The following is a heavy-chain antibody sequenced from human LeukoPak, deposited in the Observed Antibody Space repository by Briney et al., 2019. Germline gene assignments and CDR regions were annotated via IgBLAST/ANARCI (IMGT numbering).Heavy chain of an antibody. D-gene: IGHD3-10*01. J-gene: IGHJ4*02. V-gene: IGHV4-39*07. CDR2: INHSGST. CDR3: ARGPLPATMVRGLTYFDY. Sequence: PSETLSLTCTVSGGSIIDSSYYWGWIRQPPGKGLEWIGEINHSGSTNYNPSLKSRVTISVDTSKNQFSLKLSSVTAADTAVYYCARGPLPATMVRGLTYFDYWGQGTLVTVSS. CDR1: GGSIIDSSYY.